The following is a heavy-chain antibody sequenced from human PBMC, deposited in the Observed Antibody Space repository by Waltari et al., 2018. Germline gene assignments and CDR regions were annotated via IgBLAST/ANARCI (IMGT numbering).Heavy chain of an antibody. D-gene: IGHD6-13*01. J-gene: IGHJ4*02. CDR1: GGSFSGYY. V-gene: IGHV4-34*01. CDR2: INNSGST. Sequence: QVQLQQWGAGLLKPSETLSLTCAVYGGSFSGYYWRWIRQPPGKGLEWIGEINNSGSTNYNPSLKSRVTISVDTSKNQFSLKLSSVTAADTAVYYCARTGYSSSWSTADYFDYWGQGTLVTVSS. CDR3: ARTGYSSSWSTADYFDY.